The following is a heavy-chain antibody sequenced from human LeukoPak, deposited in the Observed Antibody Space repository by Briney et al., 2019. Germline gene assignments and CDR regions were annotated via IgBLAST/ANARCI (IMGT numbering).Heavy chain of an antibody. Sequence: GGSLRLSCAASGFTFSSHGMHWVRQASGKGLEWVGRIRSKANSYATVYAVSAKGRFTISRDDSKNTAYLQMNSLKTEDTAVYYCTRGEDYSNYEFDYWGQGILVTVSS. CDR2: IRSKANSYAT. CDR1: GFTFSSHG. V-gene: IGHV3-73*01. D-gene: IGHD4-11*01. CDR3: TRGEDYSNYEFDY. J-gene: IGHJ4*02.